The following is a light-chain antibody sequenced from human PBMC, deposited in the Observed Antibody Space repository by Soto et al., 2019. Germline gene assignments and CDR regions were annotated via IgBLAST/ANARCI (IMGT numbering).Light chain of an antibody. Sequence: QSALTQPPSASGSHGQSVTISCTGTSSDIGAYNFVSWYQQHPGKAPKLIICEVTKRPSGVPDLFSGSKSGNTASLTVSWLQAEDEADYYFSLYAVINKTAIFGGGTKVTVL. V-gene: IGLV2-8*01. J-gene: IGLJ2*01. CDR2: EVT. CDR3: SLYAVINKTAI. CDR1: SSDIGAYNF.